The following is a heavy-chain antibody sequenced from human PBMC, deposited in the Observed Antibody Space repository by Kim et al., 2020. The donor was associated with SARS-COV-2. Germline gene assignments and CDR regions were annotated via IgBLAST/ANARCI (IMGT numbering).Heavy chain of an antibody. CDR3: ARVQRVGPAGWFDH. V-gene: IGHV3-7*03. J-gene: IGHJ5*02. CDR1: GFTFSSYW. D-gene: IGHD2-2*01. Sequence: GGSLRLSCAASGFTFSSYWMSWVRQAPGKGLEWVSNIKQDVSSRHYVDSVKGRFTISRDNAKNTLYLQMDSLRAEDTAVYYCARVQRVGPAGWFDHWGQG. CDR2: IKQDVSSR.